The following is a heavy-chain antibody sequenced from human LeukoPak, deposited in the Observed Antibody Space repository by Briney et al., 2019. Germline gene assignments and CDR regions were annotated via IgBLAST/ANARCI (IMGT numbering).Heavy chain of an antibody. D-gene: IGHD1-26*01. CDR3: AKVGSTVTSYYYYYMDV. CDR2: ISGSAGYT. CDR1: GFTFNNYA. Sequence: GGSLRLSCAASGFTFNNYAMSWVRQAPGKGLEWVSSISGSAGYTYYADSVKGRFTISRDTSQTTLYLQMNSPTAEDTAIYYCAKVGSTVTSYYYYYMDVWGKGTTVTVSS. V-gene: IGHV3-23*01. J-gene: IGHJ6*03.